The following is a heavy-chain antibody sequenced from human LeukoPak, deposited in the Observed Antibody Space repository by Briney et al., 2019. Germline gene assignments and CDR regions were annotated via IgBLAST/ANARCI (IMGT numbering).Heavy chain of an antibody. J-gene: IGHJ4*02. CDR3: ARVGTRYCSGGSCQYFDY. D-gene: IGHD2-15*01. V-gene: IGHV4-31*03. CDR1: GGSISSGGYY. Sequence: SETLSLTCTVSGGSISSGGYYWSWIRQHPGKGLEWIGYIYYSGSTYYNPSLKSRVTISVDTSKNQFSLKLSSVTAADTAVYYCARVGTRYCSGGSCQYFDYWGQGTLVTVSS. CDR2: IYYSGST.